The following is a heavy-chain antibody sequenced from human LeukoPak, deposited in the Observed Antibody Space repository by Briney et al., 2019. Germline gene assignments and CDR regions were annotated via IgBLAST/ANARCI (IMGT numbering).Heavy chain of an antibody. Sequence: PSQTLSLTCTVSGGSISSGGYYWSWIRQHPGKGLEWIGYIYYSGSTYYNPSLRSRVTISVDTSKNQFSLKLSSVTAADTAVYYCARRRVASCYEFDYWGQGTLVTVSS. CDR1: GGSISSGGYY. D-gene: IGHD2-2*01. V-gene: IGHV4-31*03. CDR3: ARRRVASCYEFDY. J-gene: IGHJ4*02. CDR2: IYYSGST.